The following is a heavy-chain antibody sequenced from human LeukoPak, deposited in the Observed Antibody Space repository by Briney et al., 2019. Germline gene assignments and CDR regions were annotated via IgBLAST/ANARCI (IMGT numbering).Heavy chain of an antibody. Sequence: AETLSLTCAVYGGSFSGYYWSWIRQPPGKGLEWIGEINHSGSTNYNPSLKSRVTISVDTSKNQFSLKLSSVTAADTAVYYCAREHCSSTSCSWYYFDYWGQGNLVTVSS. CDR3: AREHCSSTSCSWYYFDY. J-gene: IGHJ4*02. V-gene: IGHV4-34*01. CDR1: GGSFSGYY. D-gene: IGHD2-2*01. CDR2: INHSGST.